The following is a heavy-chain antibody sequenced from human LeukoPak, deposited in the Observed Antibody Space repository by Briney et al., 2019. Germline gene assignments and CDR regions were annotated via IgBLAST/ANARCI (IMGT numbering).Heavy chain of an antibody. CDR3: ARRCSSTSCYAYAFDI. CDR2: IYYSGST. D-gene: IGHD2-2*01. J-gene: IGHJ3*02. V-gene: IGHV4-59*08. Sequence: SETLSLTCTVSGGSISSYYWSWIRQPPGKGLEWIGYIYYSGSTNYNPSLKSRVTISVDTSKNQFSLKLSSVTAADTAVYYCARRCSSTSCYAYAFDIWGQGTMVTVSS. CDR1: GGSISSYY.